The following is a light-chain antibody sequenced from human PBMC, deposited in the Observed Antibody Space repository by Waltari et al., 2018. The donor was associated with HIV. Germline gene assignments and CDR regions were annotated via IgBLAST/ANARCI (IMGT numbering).Light chain of an antibody. Sequence: SYELTQPPSVSVSPGQTARLPCSADALPKQNAYWYQQQPGQPPGLVTTKDTGRPSGIPERFSGSSSGTTVTLTISGVQAEDEADYYCQSADNSGTYVFGTGTKVSVL. CDR2: KDT. CDR3: QSADNSGTYV. J-gene: IGLJ1*01. V-gene: IGLV3-25*03. CDR1: ALPKQN.